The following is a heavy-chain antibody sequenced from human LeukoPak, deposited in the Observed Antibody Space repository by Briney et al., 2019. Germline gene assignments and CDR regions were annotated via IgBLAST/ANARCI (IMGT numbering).Heavy chain of an antibody. CDR2: ISANGGST. D-gene: IGHD6-13*01. Sequence: GGSLRLSCSASGLIISNYAMHWVRQAPGKGLEYVSGISANGGSTYYADSVKGRFTISRDNSKNTLYLQMGSLRTEDTAIYHCVRDLYKGDSSSWYYFDYWGQGTLVTVSS. CDR1: GLIISNYA. J-gene: IGHJ4*02. V-gene: IGHV3-64D*06. CDR3: VRDLYKGDSSSWYYFDY.